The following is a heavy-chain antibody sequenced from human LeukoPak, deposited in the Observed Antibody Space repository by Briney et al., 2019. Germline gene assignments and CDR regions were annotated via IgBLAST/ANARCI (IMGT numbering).Heavy chain of an antibody. CDR3: ATWRDKAAVS. CDR2: ISSSGRTM. CDR1: GFNFSNYE. Sequence: PRGSLRLSCAASGFNFSNYEMNWVRQAPGKGLEWVSYISSSGRTMYYADSVKGRYTISRDNAENSLYLQMNSLRGEDTAVYYCATWRDKAAVSWGQGTLVTVSS. V-gene: IGHV3-48*03. J-gene: IGHJ5*02. D-gene: IGHD6-13*01.